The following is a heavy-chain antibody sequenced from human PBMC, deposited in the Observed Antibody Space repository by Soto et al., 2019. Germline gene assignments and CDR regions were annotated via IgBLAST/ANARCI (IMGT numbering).Heavy chain of an antibody. D-gene: IGHD3-3*01. V-gene: IGHV4-59*01. CDR2: IYYSGST. Sequence: SETLSLTCTVSGGSISSYYWSWIRQPPGKGLEWIGYIYYSGSTNYNPSLKSRVTISVDTSKNQFSLRLSSVTAADTAVYYCARDIYYDFWSGHYGMDVWGQGTTVTVSS. CDR3: ARDIYYDFWSGHYGMDV. J-gene: IGHJ6*02. CDR1: GGSISSYY.